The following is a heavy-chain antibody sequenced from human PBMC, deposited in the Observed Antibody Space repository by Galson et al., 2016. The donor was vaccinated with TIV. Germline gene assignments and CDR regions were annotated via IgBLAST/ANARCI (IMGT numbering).Heavy chain of an antibody. D-gene: IGHD5-12*01. CDR1: GYMFSSYG. J-gene: IGHJ3*01. CDR2: ISSDEKKI. CDR3: AKDKRGRRWLLDPFDL. Sequence: SLRLSCAVSGYMFSSYGMHWVRQAPGKGLEWVAVISSDEKKIYYADAVKGRFTVSRDNSKNMLYLEMNSLRAEDTAFYFCAKDKRGRRWLLDPFDLWGQGTMVIVSS. V-gene: IGHV3-30*18.